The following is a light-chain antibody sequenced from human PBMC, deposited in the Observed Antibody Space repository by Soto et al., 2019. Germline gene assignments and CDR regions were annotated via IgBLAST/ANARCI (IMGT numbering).Light chain of an antibody. Sequence: DIQMTQCPSTLSAAVGDRVTITCRASQSISSWLAWYQQKPGKAPKLLIYDASSLESGVPSRFSGSGSGTEFTLTISSLQPDDFATYYCQQFRGTFGQGTKVDI. CDR3: QQFRGT. CDR1: QSISSW. CDR2: DAS. V-gene: IGKV1-5*01. J-gene: IGKJ1*01.